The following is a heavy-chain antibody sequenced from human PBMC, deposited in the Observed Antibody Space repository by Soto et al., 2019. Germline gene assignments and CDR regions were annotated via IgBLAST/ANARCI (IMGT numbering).Heavy chain of an antibody. CDR1: GFTFSSYS. J-gene: IGHJ6*02. Sequence: EVQLVESGGGLVKPGGSLRLSCAASGFTFSSYSMNWVRQAAGKGLEGVSSISSSSRYIDYADSVKGRFTISRDNAKDSMYLQMNSLRGDDTAVYYCARDCLGGVLVPAVPRTKISHPYYYGKDVWGQGTTDTVCS. CDR3: ARDCLGGVLVPAVPRTKISHPYYYGKDV. D-gene: IGHD2-2*01. V-gene: IGHV3-21*01. CDR2: ISSSSRYI.